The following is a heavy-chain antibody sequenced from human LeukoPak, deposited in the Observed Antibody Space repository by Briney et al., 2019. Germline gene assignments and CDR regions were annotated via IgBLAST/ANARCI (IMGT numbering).Heavy chain of an antibody. CDR1: GYTFTGYY. CDR3: ARGTYYYDSSGYYPTYNSFDP. D-gene: IGHD3-22*01. Sequence: ASVKVSCKASGYTFTGYYMHWVRQAPGQGLEWMGWINPNSGGTNYAQKFQGRVTMTRDTSISTAYMELSRLRSDDTAVYYCARGTYYYDSSGYYPTYNSFDPWGQGTLVTVSS. CDR2: INPNSGGT. J-gene: IGHJ5*02. V-gene: IGHV1-2*02.